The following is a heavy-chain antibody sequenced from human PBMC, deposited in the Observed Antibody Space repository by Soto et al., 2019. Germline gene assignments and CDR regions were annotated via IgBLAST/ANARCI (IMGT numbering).Heavy chain of an antibody. CDR3: AKDRDSFYYYYYMDV. CDR2: ISGSGGST. Sequence: GGSLRLSCAASGFTFSKYWMHWVRQAPGKGLEWVSYISGSGGSTYYADSVKGRFTISRDNSKNTLYLQMNSLRAEDTAVYYCAKDRDSFYYYYYMDVWGKGTTVTVSS. CDR1: GFTFSKYW. J-gene: IGHJ6*03. D-gene: IGHD3-10*01. V-gene: IGHV3-23*01.